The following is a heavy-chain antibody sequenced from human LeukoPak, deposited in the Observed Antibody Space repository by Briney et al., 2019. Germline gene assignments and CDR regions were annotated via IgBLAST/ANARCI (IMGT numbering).Heavy chain of an antibody. J-gene: IGHJ4*02. CDR3: ATYYDILTGYTFDS. V-gene: IGHV4-4*02. Sequence: PSETLSLTCAVSGGSISSSRWWSWVRQPPGKGLAWIGEILHSGNTNYNPSLKSRVTISVDKSKNQFSLRLSSVTAADTAVYYCATYYDILTGYTFDSWGQGTLVTVSS. CDR1: GGSISSSRW. CDR2: ILHSGNT. D-gene: IGHD3-9*01.